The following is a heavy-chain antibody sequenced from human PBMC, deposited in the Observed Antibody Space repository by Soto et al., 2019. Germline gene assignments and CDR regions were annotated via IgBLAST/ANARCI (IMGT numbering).Heavy chain of an antibody. D-gene: IGHD1-26*01. V-gene: IGHV4-31*03. CDR2: IFYSGST. Sequence: QVQLQESGPGLVKPSQTLSLTCTVSGGSISSTGYFWTWIRQHPGKGLEWIGYIFYSGSTFHNPSLKSRDTISVDTSKNQFSLELSSVSAADTAVYYCAREAGSGDYFDYWGQGTLVTVSS. J-gene: IGHJ4*02. CDR3: AREAGSGDYFDY. CDR1: GGSISSTGYF.